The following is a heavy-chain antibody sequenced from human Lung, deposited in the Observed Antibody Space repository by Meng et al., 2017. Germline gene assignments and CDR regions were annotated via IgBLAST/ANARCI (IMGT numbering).Heavy chain of an antibody. V-gene: IGHV4-34*01. D-gene: IGHD4-11*01. J-gene: IGHJ4*02. CDR2: INHSGST. CDR3: ARGPTTMAHDFDY. Sequence: QLQQGGAGLLTPSETLLLTCVVSGGSCSDYYWSWSRQPPGKGLEWIGEINHSGSTNYNPSLESRATISVDTSQNNLSLKLSSVTAADSAVYYCARGPTTMAHDFDYWGQGTLVTVSS. CDR1: GGSCSDYY.